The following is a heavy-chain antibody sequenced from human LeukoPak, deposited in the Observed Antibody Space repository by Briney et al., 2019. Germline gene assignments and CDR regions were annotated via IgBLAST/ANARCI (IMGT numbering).Heavy chain of an antibody. Sequence: PSETLSLTCAVYGGSFSGYYWSWIRRPPGKGLEWIGEINHSGSTNYNPSLKSRVTISVDTSKNQFSLKLSSVTAADTAVYYCARGVYDILTGYYALDYWGQGTLVTVSS. V-gene: IGHV4-34*01. CDR1: GGSFSGYY. CDR2: INHSGST. CDR3: ARGVYDILTGYYALDY. D-gene: IGHD3-9*01. J-gene: IGHJ4*02.